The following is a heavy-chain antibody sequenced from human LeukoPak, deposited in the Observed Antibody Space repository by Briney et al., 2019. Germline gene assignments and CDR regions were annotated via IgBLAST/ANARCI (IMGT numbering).Heavy chain of an antibody. CDR1: GFTFSSYW. V-gene: IGHV3-7*01. CDR2: IKQDGSEK. CDR3: ARAWYYYDSSGYYYPNDY. J-gene: IGHJ4*02. Sequence: GGSLTLSCAASGFTFSSYWMSWVRQAPGKGLEWVANIKQDGSEKYYVDSVKGRFTISRDNAKNSLYLQMNSLRAEDTAVYYCARAWYYYDSSGYYYPNDYWGQGTLVTVSS. D-gene: IGHD3-22*01.